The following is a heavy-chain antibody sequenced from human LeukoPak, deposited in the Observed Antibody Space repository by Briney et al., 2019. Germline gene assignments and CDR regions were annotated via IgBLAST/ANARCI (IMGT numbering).Heavy chain of an antibody. V-gene: IGHV5-10-1*01. D-gene: IGHD6-13*01. CDR3: AGDYGAAGAFDY. CDR2: IDPSDSYT. CDR1: GYRFTSYW. Sequence: GESLRISCKGSGYRFTSYWISWVRQMPGKGLEWMGRIDPSDSYTNYSPSFEGHVTISADKSISTAYLQWSSLKASDIATYYCAGDYGAAGAFDYWGQGTLVTVSS. J-gene: IGHJ4*02.